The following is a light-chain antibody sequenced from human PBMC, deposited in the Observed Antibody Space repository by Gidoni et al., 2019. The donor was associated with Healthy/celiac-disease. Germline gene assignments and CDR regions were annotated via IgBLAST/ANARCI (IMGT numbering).Light chain of an antibody. CDR2: GAS. CDR3: QQYNNWPPYT. CDR1: QSVSSN. Sequence: EIVMTQSPATLSESPGERATHTCRASQSVSSNLAWYQQKPGQAPRLLIYGASTRATGIPARFSGSGSGTEFTLTISSLQSEDFAVYYCQQYNNWPPYTFGQGTKLEIK. V-gene: IGKV3-15*01. J-gene: IGKJ2*01.